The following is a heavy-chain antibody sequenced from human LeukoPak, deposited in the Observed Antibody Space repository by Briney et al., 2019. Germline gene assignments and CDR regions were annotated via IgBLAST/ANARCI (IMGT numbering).Heavy chain of an antibody. J-gene: IGHJ6*02. D-gene: IGHD3-3*01. CDR3: AKDSYYDFWSERYGMDV. CDR2: ISGSGGSI. Sequence: PGGSLRLSCAASGFTFISYAMSWVRQAPGKGLEWVSAISGSGGSIYYADSVKGRFTVSRDNSKNTLYLQMNTLRAEDTAVYYCAKDSYYDFWSERYGMDVWGQGTTVTVSS. V-gene: IGHV3-23*01. CDR1: GFTFISYA.